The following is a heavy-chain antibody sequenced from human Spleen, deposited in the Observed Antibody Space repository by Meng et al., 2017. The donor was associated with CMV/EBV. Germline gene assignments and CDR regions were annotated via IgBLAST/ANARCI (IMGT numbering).Heavy chain of an antibody. D-gene: IGHD2-2*01. CDR2: INPNSGDT. CDR1: GYTFTGYY. Sequence: ASVKVSCKASGYTFTGYYMHWVRQAPGQGLEWMGWINPNSGDTNYAQKFQGRVTMTRDTSISTAYMELSRLRSDDTAVYYCARDIVVVPAVVGMDVWGQGTTVTVSS. J-gene: IGHJ6*02. V-gene: IGHV1-2*02. CDR3: ARDIVVVPAVVGMDV.